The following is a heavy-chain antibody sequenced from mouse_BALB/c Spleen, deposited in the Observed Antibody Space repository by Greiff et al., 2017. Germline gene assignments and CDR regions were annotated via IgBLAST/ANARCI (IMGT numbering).Heavy chain of an antibody. CDR3: VRGGTLDY. V-gene: IGHV2-9-2*01. CDR2: IWTGGGT. CDR1: GFSLTSYD. Sequence: VQLQESGPGLVAPSQSLSITCTVSGFSLTSYDISWIRQPPGKGLEWLGVIWTGGGTNYNSAFMSRLSISKDNSKSQVFLKMNSLQTDDTAIYYCVRGGTLDYWGQGTTLTVSS. J-gene: IGHJ2*01.